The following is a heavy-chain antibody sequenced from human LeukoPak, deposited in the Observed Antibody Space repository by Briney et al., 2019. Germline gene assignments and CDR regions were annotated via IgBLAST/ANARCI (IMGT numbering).Heavy chain of an antibody. V-gene: IGHV3-53*01. CDR1: GFSASSNY. CDR3: ANVTKALDF. D-gene: IGHD2-8*01. J-gene: IGHJ4*02. Sequence: PGGSLTLSCAVSGFSASSNYMNGVRYAPAKGLEWVSLIYSGSSTNLAESVKGRFALPRDKSQNTPDPQINRPRAQDTAVYSCANVTKALDFWGQGTLVTVSS. CDR2: IYSGSST.